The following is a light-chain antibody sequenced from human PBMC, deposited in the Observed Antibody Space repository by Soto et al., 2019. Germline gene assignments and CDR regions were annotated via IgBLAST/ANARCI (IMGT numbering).Light chain of an antibody. V-gene: IGLV1-40*01. J-gene: IGLJ2*01. CDR3: LSFDSSLSVV. CDR2: GNT. Sequence: QSVLTQPPSVSGAPGQRVTISCTGSSSNIGAGYDVHWYQQLPGRAPQLLTYGNTNRPSGVPDRFSGSKSGTSASLAITGLQAEDEADYYCLSFDSSLSVVFGGGTKLTVL. CDR1: SSNIGAGYD.